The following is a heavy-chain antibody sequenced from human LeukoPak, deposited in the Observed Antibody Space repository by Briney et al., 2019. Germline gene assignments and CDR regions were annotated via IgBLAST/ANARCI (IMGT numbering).Heavy chain of an antibody. CDR1: GDSISSYY. D-gene: IGHD5-24*01. V-gene: IGHV4-4*09. CDR3: ARLRMRWLQLQYFDY. CDR2: IYTSGST. J-gene: IGHJ4*02. Sequence: SETLSLTCTVSGDSISSYYWSWIRQPPGKGLEWIGYIYTSGSTNYNPSLKSRVTISVDTSKNQFSLKLSSVTAADTAVYYCARLRMRWLQLQYFDYWGQGTLVTVSS.